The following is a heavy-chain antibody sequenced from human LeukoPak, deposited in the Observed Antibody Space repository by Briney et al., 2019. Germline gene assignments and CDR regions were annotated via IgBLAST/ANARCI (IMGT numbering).Heavy chain of an antibody. CDR1: GFTFGDYA. CDR3: AKDITMVRGVNQIDY. J-gene: IGHJ4*02. D-gene: IGHD3-10*01. CDR2: ISGSGGST. Sequence: GGSLRLSCTASGFTFGDYAMSWVRQAPGKGLEWVSAISGSGGSTYYADSVKGRFTISRDNSKNTLYLQMNSLRAEDTAVYYCAKDITMVRGVNQIDYWGQGTLVTVSS. V-gene: IGHV3-23*01.